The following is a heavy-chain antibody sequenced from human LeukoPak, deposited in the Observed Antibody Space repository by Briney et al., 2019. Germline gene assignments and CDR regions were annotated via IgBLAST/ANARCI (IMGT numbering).Heavy chain of an antibody. V-gene: IGHV4-34*01. J-gene: IGHJ6*02. CDR2: INHSGST. D-gene: IGHD3-22*01. CDR3: ARGCDSSGYYSREYYYGMDV. Sequence: PSETLSLTCAVYGGSFSGYYWSWIRQPPGKGLEWIGEINHSGSTNYNPSLKSRVTISVDTSKNQFSLKLSSVTAADTAVYYCARGCDSSGYYSREYYYGMDVWGQGTTVTVSS. CDR1: GGSFSGYY.